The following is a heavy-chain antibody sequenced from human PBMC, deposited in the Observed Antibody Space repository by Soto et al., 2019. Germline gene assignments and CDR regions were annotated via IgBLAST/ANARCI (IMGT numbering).Heavy chain of an antibody. J-gene: IGHJ6*04. CDR2: ISGSGGST. CDR1: GFTFSSYA. V-gene: IGHV3-23*01. D-gene: IGHD3-16*01. Sequence: GGSLRLSCAASGFTFSSYAMSWVRQAPGKGLEWVSAISGSGGSTYYADSVKGRFTISRDNSKNTLYLQMNSLRAEDTAVYYCAKGGRGTHYYYYGMDVWGKGTTVTVSS. CDR3: AKGGRGTHYYYYGMDV.